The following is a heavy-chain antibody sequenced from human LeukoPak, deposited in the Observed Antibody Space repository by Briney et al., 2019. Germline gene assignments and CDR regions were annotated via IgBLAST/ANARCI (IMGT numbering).Heavy chain of an antibody. CDR1: GFTFSTYA. V-gene: IGHV3-30*18. CDR3: AKDQLAGLSRPYVFDI. CDR2: ISYDGSNK. Sequence: GGSLRLSCAASGFTFSTYAMHWVRQAPGKGLEWVAVISYDGSNKYFADSVRGRFTISRDNSKNTLYLQMSSLRPEDTAVYYCAKDQLAGLSRPYVFDIWGQGTMVTVSS. J-gene: IGHJ3*02. D-gene: IGHD1-1*01.